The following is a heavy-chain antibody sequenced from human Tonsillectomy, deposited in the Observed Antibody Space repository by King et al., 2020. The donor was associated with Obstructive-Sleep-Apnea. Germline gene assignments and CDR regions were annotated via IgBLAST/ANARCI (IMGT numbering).Heavy chain of an antibody. CDR1: GGSISSSSYY. Sequence: QLQESGPGLVKPSETLSLTCTVSGGSISSSSYYWGWIRQPPGKGLEWIGYMYYSGNTNFNPSLKSRVTISSDTSKIQFSLRLSSVTAADTAVYYCARHRGVEDYGGYGDYFDYWGQGTLVTVSS. CDR2: MYYSGNT. D-gene: IGHD5-12*01. CDR3: ARHRGVEDYGGYGDYFDY. V-gene: IGHV4-61*05. J-gene: IGHJ4*02.